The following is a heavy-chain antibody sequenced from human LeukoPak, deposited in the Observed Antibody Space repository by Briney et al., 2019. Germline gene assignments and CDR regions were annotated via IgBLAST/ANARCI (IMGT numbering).Heavy chain of an antibody. CDR2: ISYDGSNK. V-gene: IGHV3-30-3*01. D-gene: IGHD3-3*01. CDR1: GFTFSSYA. CDR3: ARDVLRFLEWPTGIGY. J-gene: IGHJ4*02. Sequence: GRSLRLSCAASGFTFSSYAMHWVRQAPGKGLEWVAVISYDGSNKYYADSVKGRFTISRDNSKNTLYLQMNSLRAEDTAVYYCARDVLRFLEWPTGIGYWGQGTLVTVSS.